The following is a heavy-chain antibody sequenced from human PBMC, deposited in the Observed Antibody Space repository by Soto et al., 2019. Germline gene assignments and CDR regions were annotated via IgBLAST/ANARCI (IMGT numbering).Heavy chain of an antibody. CDR3: ARDNPRLQLVGNYYYALDV. CDR2: IIPVFRTP. V-gene: IGHV1-69*12. CDR1: GDTFSSFA. Sequence: QVQLVQSGAEVKKPGSSVKVSCKASGDTFSSFAISWVRQAPGQGFEWMGGIIPVFRTPDYAQKFQGRVTITADESTTTAYLELRSLRSDDTAVYYCARDNPRLQLVGNYYYALDVWGQGTTVIVSS. D-gene: IGHD1-1*01. J-gene: IGHJ6*02.